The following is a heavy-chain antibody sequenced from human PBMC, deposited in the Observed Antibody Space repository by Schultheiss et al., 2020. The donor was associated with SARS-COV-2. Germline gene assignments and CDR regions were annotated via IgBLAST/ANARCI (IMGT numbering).Heavy chain of an antibody. J-gene: IGHJ4*02. Sequence: LSLTCAASGFTFDDYAMHWVRQAPGKGLEWVSGISWNSGSIGYADSVKGRFTISRDNAKNSLYLQMNSLRAEDTAVYYCAKDRGFVVVVDNFDYWGQGTLVTVSS. D-gene: IGHD2-15*01. CDR1: GFTFDDYA. CDR3: AKDRGFVVVVDNFDY. V-gene: IGHV3-9*01. CDR2: ISWNSGSI.